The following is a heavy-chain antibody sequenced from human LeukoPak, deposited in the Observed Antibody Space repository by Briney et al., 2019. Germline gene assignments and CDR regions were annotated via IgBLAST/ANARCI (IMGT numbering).Heavy chain of an antibody. CDR1: GFTLSSYA. Sequence: GGSLRLSCAVSGFTLSSYAMSWVPQAPGEGLEWVSEISGSGANTYYADSVKGRFTISRDNSKNTLSLQMNTLRTDDTAVYYCAKVVQGGNYYCAPYYFDYWGQGTLVTVSS. CDR2: ISGSGANT. D-gene: IGHD1-26*01. V-gene: IGHV3-23*01. CDR3: AKVVQGGNYYCAPYYFDY. J-gene: IGHJ4*02.